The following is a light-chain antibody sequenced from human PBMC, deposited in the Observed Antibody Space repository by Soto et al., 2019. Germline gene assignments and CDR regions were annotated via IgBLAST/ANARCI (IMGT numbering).Light chain of an antibody. CDR1: TSNIGSNF. CDR3: AAWDDSLSGVL. Sequence: QSVLTQPPSASGTPGQGVTISCSGSTSNIGSNFVYWYQHLPGTAPKLLIYWDTKRPSGVPDRFSASKSDTSASLAISGLRSEDEGDYYCAAWDDSLSGVLFGGGTQLTVL. CDR2: WDT. J-gene: IGLJ2*01. V-gene: IGLV1-47*01.